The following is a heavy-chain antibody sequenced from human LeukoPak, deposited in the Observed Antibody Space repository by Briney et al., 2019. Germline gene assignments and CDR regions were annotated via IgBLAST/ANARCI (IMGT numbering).Heavy chain of an antibody. CDR3: ARRSSGWYSFDY. J-gene: IGHJ4*02. CDR2: ISGSGSSL. D-gene: IGHD6-19*01. V-gene: IGHV3-11*01. CDR1: GFTFSDYY. Sequence: GGSLRLSCAASGFTFSDYYMNWIRQAPGKWLEWLSYISGSGSSLYYTDSVKGRFTISRDNAKKSLYLQMNSLRAEDTAVYYCARRSSGWYSFDYWGQGTQVTVSS.